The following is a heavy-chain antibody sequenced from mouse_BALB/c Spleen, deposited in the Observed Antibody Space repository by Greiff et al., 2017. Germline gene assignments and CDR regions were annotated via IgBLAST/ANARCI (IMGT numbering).Heavy chain of an antibody. CDR1: GYSITSDYA. Sequence: EVKLLESGPGLVKPSQSLSLTCTVTGYSITSDYAWNWIRQFPGNKLEWMGYISYSGSTSYNPSLKSRISITRDTSKNQFFLQLNSVTTEDTATYYCAKETARATDYAMDYWGQGTSVTVSS. J-gene: IGHJ4*01. CDR2: ISYSGST. D-gene: IGHD3-2*01. V-gene: IGHV3-2*02. CDR3: AKETARATDYAMDY.